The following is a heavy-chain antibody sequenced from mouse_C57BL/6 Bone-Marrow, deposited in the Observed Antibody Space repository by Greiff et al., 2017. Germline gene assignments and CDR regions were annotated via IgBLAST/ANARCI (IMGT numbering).Heavy chain of an antibody. CDR2: INPNNGGT. D-gene: IGHD3-2*02. CDR1: GYTFTDYY. CDR3: SDSSGYRFAY. Sequence: VQLQQSGPELVKPGASVKISCKASGYTFTDYYMNWVKQSHGKSLEWIGDINPNNGGTSYNQKFKGKATLTVDKSSRTAYMELRSLTSEDSAVYYCSDSSGYRFAYWGQGTLVTVSA. V-gene: IGHV1-26*01. J-gene: IGHJ3*01.